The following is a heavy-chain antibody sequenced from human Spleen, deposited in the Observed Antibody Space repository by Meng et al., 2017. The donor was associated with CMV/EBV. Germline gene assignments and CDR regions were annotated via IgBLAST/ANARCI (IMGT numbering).Heavy chain of an antibody. D-gene: IGHD2-15*01. CDR2: IIPVFGIV. CDR1: AVSSSG. Sequence: AVSSSGISWVRQVPGQGLEWMGEIIPVFGIVNYAPKFQGRVSITADKSTVTAYMDLSSLTSEDTAVYYCATGPWGYCNGGTCYYFEYWGQGTLVTVS. V-gene: IGHV1-69*17. CDR3: ATGPWGYCNGGTCYYFEY. J-gene: IGHJ4*02.